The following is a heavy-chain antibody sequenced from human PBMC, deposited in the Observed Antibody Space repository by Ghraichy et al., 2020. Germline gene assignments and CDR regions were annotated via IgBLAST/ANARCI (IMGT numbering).Heavy chain of an antibody. V-gene: IGHV3-7*03. J-gene: IGHJ5*02. CDR3: AGYYDILTPSLEFWFDP. CDR2: IKQDGSEK. Sequence: GGSLRLSCAASGFTFSSYWMSWVRQAPGKGLEWVANIKQDGSEKYYVDSVKGRFTISRDNAKNSLYLQMNSLRAEDTAVYYCAGYYDILTPSLEFWFDPWGQGTLVTVSS. CDR1: GFTFSSYW. D-gene: IGHD3-9*01.